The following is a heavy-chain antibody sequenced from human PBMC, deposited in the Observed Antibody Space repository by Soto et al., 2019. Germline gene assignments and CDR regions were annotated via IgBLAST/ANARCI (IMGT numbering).Heavy chain of an antibody. CDR2: IIPIFGKA. D-gene: IGHD3-16*01. CDR3: ASGGEYYDENLPHYYFFGMHV. CDR1: GGTFSHYP. J-gene: IGHJ6*02. V-gene: IGHV1-69*01. Sequence: QVQLVQSGAEVKKPGSSVKVSCKASGGTFSHYPITWVRRAPGQGLEWLGGIIPIFGKADYTQKFQGRVTITADEPTSTAYMEISSLRSEDTAVYYCASGGEYYDENLPHYYFFGMHVWGPGTTVTVSS.